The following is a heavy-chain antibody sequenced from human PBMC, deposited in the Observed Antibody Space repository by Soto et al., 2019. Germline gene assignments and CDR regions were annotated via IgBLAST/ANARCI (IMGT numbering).Heavy chain of an antibody. CDR2: ISAYNGNT. D-gene: IGHD3-10*01. Sequence: ASVKVSCKASCYTFTIDGSSWVRQAPGQGLEWMGWISAYNGNTNYAQKLQGRVTMTTDTSTSTAYMELRSLRSDDTAVYYCARDFVYGSGTPNYWGQGTLVTVS. J-gene: IGHJ4*02. CDR3: ARDFVYGSGTPNY. CDR1: CYTFTIDG. V-gene: IGHV1-18*01.